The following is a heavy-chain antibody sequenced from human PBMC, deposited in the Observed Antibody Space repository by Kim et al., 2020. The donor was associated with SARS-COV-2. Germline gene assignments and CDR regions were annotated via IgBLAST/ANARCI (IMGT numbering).Heavy chain of an antibody. CDR1: GYTFTSYA. J-gene: IGHJ6*02. Sequence: ASVKVSCKASGYTFTSYAMHWVRQAPGQRLEWMGWINAGNGNTKYSQKFQGRVTITRDTSASTAYMELSSLRSEDTAVYYCARRWLQYGGYYYYGMDVWGQGTTVTVSS. D-gene: IGHD5-12*01. V-gene: IGHV1-3*01. CDR3: ARRWLQYGGYYYYGMDV. CDR2: INAGNGNT.